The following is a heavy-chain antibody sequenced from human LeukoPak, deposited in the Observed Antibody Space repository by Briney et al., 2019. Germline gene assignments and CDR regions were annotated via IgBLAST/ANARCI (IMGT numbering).Heavy chain of an antibody. CDR1: GYSFTTYW. V-gene: IGHV5-51*01. Sequence: GESLKISCKGSGYSFTTYWIAWVRQMPGKGLEWMGVIYPGDSDTRYSPSFQGQVTISADKSITTAYLQWSSLKASDTAMYYCARRRYCSSTSCYEGAFDLRGQGTMVTVSS. CDR2: IYPGDSDT. D-gene: IGHD2-2*01. CDR3: ARRRYCSSTSCYEGAFDL. J-gene: IGHJ3*01.